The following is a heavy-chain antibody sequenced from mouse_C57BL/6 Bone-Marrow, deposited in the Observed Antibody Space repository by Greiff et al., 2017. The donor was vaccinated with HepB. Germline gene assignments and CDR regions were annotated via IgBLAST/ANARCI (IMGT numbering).Heavy chain of an antibody. D-gene: IGHD1-1*01. CDR2: IGYSGST. V-gene: IGHV3-8*01. CDR3: ARSPYYYGYWYFDV. J-gene: IGHJ1*03. Sequence: VQLKESGPGLAKPSQTLSLTCSVTGYSITSDYWNWIRKFPGNKLEYMGYIGYSGSTYYNPSLKSRISITRDTSKNQYYLQLNSVTTEDTATYYCARSPYYYGYWYFDVWGTGTTVTVSS. CDR1: GYSITSDY.